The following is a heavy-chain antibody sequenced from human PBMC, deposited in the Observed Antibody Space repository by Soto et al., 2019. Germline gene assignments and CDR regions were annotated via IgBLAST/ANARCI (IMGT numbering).Heavy chain of an antibody. Sequence: GGSLRLSFAASGFTFSSYWMHWVRQAPGKGLVWVSRINSDGSSTSYADSVKGRFTISRDNAKNTLYLQMNSLRAEDTAVYYCARVGGSSWPKYDYWGQGTLVTVSS. V-gene: IGHV3-74*01. CDR1: GFTFSSYW. D-gene: IGHD6-13*01. J-gene: IGHJ4*02. CDR2: INSDGSST. CDR3: ARVGGSSWPKYDY.